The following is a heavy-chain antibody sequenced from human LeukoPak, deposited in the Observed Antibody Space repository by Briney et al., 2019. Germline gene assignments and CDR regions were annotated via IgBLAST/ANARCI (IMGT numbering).Heavy chain of an antibody. Sequence: PSETLSLTCTVSGGSISSYYWSWIRQPAGKGLEWIGRIYTSGSTNYNPSLKSRVTMSVDTSKNQFSLRLSSVTAADTAVYYCARHDNYPGFGRGFDPWGQGFLVTVTS. CDR2: IYTSGST. J-gene: IGHJ5*02. CDR3: ARHDNYPGFGRGFDP. D-gene: IGHD3-22*01. CDR1: GGSISSYY. V-gene: IGHV4-4*07.